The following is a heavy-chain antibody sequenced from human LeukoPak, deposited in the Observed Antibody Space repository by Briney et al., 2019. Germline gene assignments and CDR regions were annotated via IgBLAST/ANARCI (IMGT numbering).Heavy chain of an antibody. CDR3: ANTFSSSLHKYYFDY. D-gene: IGHD6-13*01. Sequence: GGSLRLSCAASGFTFSSYGMHWVRQAPGKGLEWVAFIRYDGSNKYYADSVKGRFTISRDNSKNTLYLQMNSLRAEDTAVYYCANTFSSSLHKYYFDYWGQGTLVTVSS. CDR2: IRYDGSNK. J-gene: IGHJ4*02. V-gene: IGHV3-30*02. CDR1: GFTFSSYG.